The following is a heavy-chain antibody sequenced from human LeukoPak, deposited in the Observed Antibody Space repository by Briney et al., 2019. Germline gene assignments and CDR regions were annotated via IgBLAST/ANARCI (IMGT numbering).Heavy chain of an antibody. D-gene: IGHD3-10*01. CDR1: GFTFSSYS. CDR3: ATVTMVRGVKTFDY. Sequence: PGGSLRLSCAASGFTFSSYSMNWVRQAPGKGLEWVSSISSSSSYIYYADSVKGRFTISRDNAKNSLYLQMNSLRAEDTAVYYCATVTMVRGVKTFDYWGQGTLVTVSS. J-gene: IGHJ4*02. V-gene: IGHV3-21*01. CDR2: ISSSSSYI.